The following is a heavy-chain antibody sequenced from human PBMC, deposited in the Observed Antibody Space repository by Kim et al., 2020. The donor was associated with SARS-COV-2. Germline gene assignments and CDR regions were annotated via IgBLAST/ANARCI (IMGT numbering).Heavy chain of an antibody. CDR3: AKDILGDWSSGLRVFDI. J-gene: IGHJ3*02. CDR2: ISWNRGSI. D-gene: IGHD3-22*01. CDR1: GFTFDDYA. V-gene: IGHV3-9*01. Sequence: GGSLRLSCAASGFTFDDYAMHWVRQAPGKGLEWVSAISWNRGSIGYADSVKGRFTISRDNAKNSLYLQMNSMRAEDTALYYCAKDILGDWSSGLRVFDIWGQGTMVTVSS.